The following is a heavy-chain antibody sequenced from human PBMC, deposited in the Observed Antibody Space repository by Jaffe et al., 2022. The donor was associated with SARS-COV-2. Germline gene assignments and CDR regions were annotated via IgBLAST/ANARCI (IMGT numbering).Heavy chain of an antibody. CDR3: ARAPQSCSGGTCYSDY. CDR1: GFTFSSYG. Sequence: QVQLVESGGGVVQPGRSLRLSCAASGFTFSSYGMHWVRQAPGKGLEWVASIWSDGSNKYYADSVKGRFTISRDNSKNTVYVQMNSLRAEDTAVYYCARAPQSCSGGTCYSDYWGQGALVTVSS. CDR2: IWSDGSNK. D-gene: IGHD2-15*01. J-gene: IGHJ4*02. V-gene: IGHV3-33*01.